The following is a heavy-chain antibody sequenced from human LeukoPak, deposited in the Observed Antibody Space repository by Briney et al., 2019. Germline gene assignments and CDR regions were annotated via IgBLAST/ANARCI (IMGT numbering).Heavy chain of an antibody. D-gene: IGHD4-23*01. CDR1: GFTFSSYW. V-gene: IGHV3-7*01. CDR2: IKQDGSEK. J-gene: IGHJ4*02. CDR3: ARGYGGKYYFDY. Sequence: GGSLRLSCAASGFTFSSYWMSWVRQAPGKGLEWVGNIKQDGSEKYYLDSGKGRFTISRDNAKNSLYLQMNSLRAEDTAVYCCARGYGGKYYFDYWGQGTLVTVSS.